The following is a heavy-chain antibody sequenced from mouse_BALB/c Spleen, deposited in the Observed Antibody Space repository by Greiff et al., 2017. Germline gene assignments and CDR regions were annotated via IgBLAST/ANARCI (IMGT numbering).Heavy chain of an antibody. V-gene: IGHV10-1*02. CDR2: IRSKSNNYAT. Sequence: EVKLVESGGGLVQPKGSLKLSCAASGFTFNTYAMNWVRQAPGKGLEWVARIRSKSNNYATYYADSVKDRFTISRDDSQSMLYLQMNNLKTEDTAMYYCVRPNWDWYYFDYWGQGTTLTVSS. D-gene: IGHD4-1*01. CDR3: VRPNWDWYYFDY. J-gene: IGHJ2*01. CDR1: GFTFNTYA.